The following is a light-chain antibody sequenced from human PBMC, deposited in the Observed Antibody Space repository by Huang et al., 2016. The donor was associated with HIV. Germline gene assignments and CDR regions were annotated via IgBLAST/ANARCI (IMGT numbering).Light chain of an antibody. V-gene: IGKV3-20*01. J-gene: IGKJ2*01. CDR3: QQYGTSPYT. CDR1: QGVHNSY. CDR2: GAS. Sequence: EIVLTQSPVTLSLSPGEGATLSCRASQGVHNSYLAWYQQKPGQAPRRLIFGASNRATGVPHRFRGSESGTDFTLTISRLEPEDFAVYYCQQYGTSPYTFGQGTKLEI.